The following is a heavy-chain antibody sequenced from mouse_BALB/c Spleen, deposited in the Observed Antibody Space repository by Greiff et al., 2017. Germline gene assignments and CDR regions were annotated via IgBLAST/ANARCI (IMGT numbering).Heavy chain of an antibody. CDR3: ARGLRGYYFDY. CDR1: GFTFSDYY. V-gene: IGHV5-4*02. Sequence: EVQVVESGGGLVKPGGSLKLSCAASGFTFSDYYMYWVRQTPEKRLEWVATISDGGSYTYYPDSVKGRFTISRDNAKNNLYLQLSSLKSEDTAMYYCARGLRGYYFDYWGQGTTLTVSS. CDR2: ISDGGSYT. J-gene: IGHJ2*01. D-gene: IGHD1-1*01.